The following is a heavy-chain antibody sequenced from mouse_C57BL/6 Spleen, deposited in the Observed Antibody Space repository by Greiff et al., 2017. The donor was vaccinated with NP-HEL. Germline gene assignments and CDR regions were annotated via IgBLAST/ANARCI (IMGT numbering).Heavy chain of an antibody. V-gene: IGHV5-4*01. CDR1: GFTFSSYA. J-gene: IGHJ3*01. CDR2: ISDGGSYT. Sequence: EVQVVESGGGLVKPGGSLKLSCAASGFTFSSYAMSWVRQTPEKRLEWVATISDGGSYTYYPDNVKGRFTISRDNAKNNLYLQMSHLKSEDTAMYYCARNDYDGDWFAYWGQGTLVTVSA. CDR3: ARNDYDGDWFAY. D-gene: IGHD2-4*01.